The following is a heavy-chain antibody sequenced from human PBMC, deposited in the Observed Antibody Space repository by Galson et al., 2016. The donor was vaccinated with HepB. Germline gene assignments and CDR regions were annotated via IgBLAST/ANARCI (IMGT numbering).Heavy chain of an antibody. J-gene: IGHJ3*02. V-gene: IGHV3-13*04. Sequence: SLRLSCAASGFTFSRSDMHWVRQAPGKGLEWVSAIGTGGDTYYPGSVKDRFTISRENARNSLYLQMNSLRVEDTAVYYCAKSSDSSGLRVRRDAFDIWGQGTMVTVSS. D-gene: IGHD3-22*01. CDR3: AKSSDSSGLRVRRDAFDI. CDR1: GFTFSRSD. CDR2: IGTGGDT.